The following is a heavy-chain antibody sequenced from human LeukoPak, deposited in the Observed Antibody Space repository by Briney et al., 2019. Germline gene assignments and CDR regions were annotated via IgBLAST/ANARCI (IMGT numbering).Heavy chain of an antibody. CDR2: INPSGGST. Sequence: ASVKVSCKASGYTFTSYYMHWVRQAPGQGLEWMGIINPSGGSTSYAQKFQGRVTLTRDTSTSTAYMELSRLRSDDTAVYYCARVSFGSGSLTPDYWGQGTLVTVSS. CDR3: ARVSFGSGSLTPDY. J-gene: IGHJ4*02. V-gene: IGHV1-46*01. CDR1: GYTFTSYY. D-gene: IGHD3-10*01.